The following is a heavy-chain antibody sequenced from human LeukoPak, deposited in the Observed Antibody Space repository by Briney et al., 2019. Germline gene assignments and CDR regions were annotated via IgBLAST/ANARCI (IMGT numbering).Heavy chain of an antibody. V-gene: IGHV1-69*06. J-gene: IGHJ4*02. CDR3: ARDRDTAVVFDY. D-gene: IGHD5-18*01. CDR2: IIPIFGTA. CDR1: GGTFSSYA. Sequence: ASVKVSCKASGGTFSSYAISWVRQAPGQGLEWMGGIIPIFGTANYAQKFQGRVTITADKSTSTAYMELSSLRSEDTAVYYCARDRDTAVVFDYWGQGTLVTVSS.